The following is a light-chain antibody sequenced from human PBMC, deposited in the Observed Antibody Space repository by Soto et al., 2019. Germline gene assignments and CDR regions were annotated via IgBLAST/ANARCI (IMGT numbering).Light chain of an antibody. Sequence: QSVLTQPASVSGSPGQSITISCTGTSSDVGSYNLVSWYQPHPGKAPKLMIYEGSKRPSGVSNRFSGSKSGNTASLTISGLQAEDEADYYCCSYAGSSTWVFGGGTKVTVL. J-gene: IGLJ3*02. V-gene: IGLV2-23*01. CDR2: EGS. CDR3: CSYAGSSTWV. CDR1: SSDVGSYNL.